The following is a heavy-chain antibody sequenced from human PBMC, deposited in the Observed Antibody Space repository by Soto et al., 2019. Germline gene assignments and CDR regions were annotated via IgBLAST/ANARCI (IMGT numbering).Heavy chain of an antibody. J-gene: IGHJ6*02. V-gene: IGHV4-34*01. Sequence: TSETLSLTCAVYCGSFSGYYWSWIRQPPGKGLEWIGEINHSGSTNYNPSLESRVTISVDTSKNQFSLKLSSVTAADTAVYYCARAPRWVPAVFSMDVWGQGTTVTVSS. CDR2: INHSGST. CDR3: ARAPRWVPAVFSMDV. D-gene: IGHD2-2*01. CDR1: CGSFSGYY.